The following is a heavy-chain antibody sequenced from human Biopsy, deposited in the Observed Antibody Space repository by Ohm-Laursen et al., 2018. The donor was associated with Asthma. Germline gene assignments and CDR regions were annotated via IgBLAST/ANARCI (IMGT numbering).Heavy chain of an antibody. V-gene: IGHV4-39*02. D-gene: IGHD6-6*01. CDR3: ARAVSSSSYWYFDL. Sequence: GTLSLTCIVSGDAMSTSGSYWGWIRQSPGKGLEWIGNIYYSGRTYYNPSLESRVTISADTSKNHFSLKVTSVTAADTAVYYCARAVSSSSYWYFDLWGRGDLVTVSS. CDR1: GDAMSTSGSY. J-gene: IGHJ2*01. CDR2: IYYSGRT.